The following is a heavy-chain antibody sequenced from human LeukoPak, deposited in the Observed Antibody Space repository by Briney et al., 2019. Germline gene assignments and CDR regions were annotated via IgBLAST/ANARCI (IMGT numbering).Heavy chain of an antibody. CDR3: ARRWDDYGNYFDN. Sequence: SGTLSLTCTVSGGSMTSRNYYWGWIRQPPGKGPEWIGSIYYSGSTDYNPSLKDRVTIYVDTSKNRFSLKLSSVTAADTAVYFCARRWDDYGNYFDNWGQGTLVTVSS. J-gene: IGHJ4*02. V-gene: IGHV4-39*01. CDR1: GGSMTSRNYY. D-gene: IGHD4-17*01. CDR2: IYYSGST.